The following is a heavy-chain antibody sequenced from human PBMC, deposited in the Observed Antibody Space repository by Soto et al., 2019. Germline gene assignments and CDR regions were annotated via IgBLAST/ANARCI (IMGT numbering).Heavy chain of an antibody. CDR2: IYYSGST. D-gene: IGHD3-22*01. CDR3: ASPTLSGYYFDY. Sequence: SETLSLTCTVSGGSISSSSYYWGWIRQPPGKGLEWIGSIYYSGSTYYNPSLKSRVTISVDTSKNQFSLKLSSVTAADTAVYYCASPTLSGYYFDYWGQGTLVTVSS. J-gene: IGHJ4*02. CDR1: GGSISSSSYY. V-gene: IGHV4-39*01.